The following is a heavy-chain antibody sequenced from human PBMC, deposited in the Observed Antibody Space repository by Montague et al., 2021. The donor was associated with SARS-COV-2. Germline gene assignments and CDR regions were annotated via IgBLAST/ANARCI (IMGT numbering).Heavy chain of an antibody. CDR3: ARREYSYGWGD. J-gene: IGHJ4*02. CDR2: VYYSGXA. V-gene: IGHV4-39*07. D-gene: IGHD5-18*01. Sequence: SETLSLTCTVTGGPISGSSDYWGWIRQSPGKGLEWIASVYYSGXAXYXXSIKSRITISVDTSKNQFSLKLNSVTAADTALYYCARREYSYGWGDWGQGTLVTVSS. CDR1: GGPISGSSDY.